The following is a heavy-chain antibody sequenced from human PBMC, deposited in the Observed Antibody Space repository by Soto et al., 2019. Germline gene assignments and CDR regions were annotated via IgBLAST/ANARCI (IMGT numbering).Heavy chain of an antibody. CDR2: INNDGSST. Sequence: EVQLVESGGGLVQPGGSLRLSCAASGFTFSSYWRHWVRQAPGKGLVWVSRINNDGSSTSYADSVKGRLTISRDNAKNTLYLQVNSLRAEDTAVYYCASGGVAGSGTFYNDYWGRGTLVTVSS. J-gene: IGHJ4*02. D-gene: IGHD3-10*01. CDR1: GFTFSSYW. V-gene: IGHV3-74*01. CDR3: ASGGVAGSGTFYNDY.